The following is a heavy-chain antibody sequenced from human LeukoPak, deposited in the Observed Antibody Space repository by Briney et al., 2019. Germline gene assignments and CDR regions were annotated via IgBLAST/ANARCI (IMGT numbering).Heavy chain of an antibody. J-gene: IGHJ5*02. CDR1: GFTFTSYA. CDR2: ISDGTAGT. CDR3: ARASGLRSFTLIS. V-gene: IGHV3-23*01. Sequence: PGGSLRLSCAASGFTFTSYAMNWVRQAPGKGLEWVSRISDGTAGTYYADSVKGRFTISRDNSKNTLYLQMNSLRAEVTAVYYCARASGLRSFTLISWGLGTLVTVSS. D-gene: IGHD3-3*01.